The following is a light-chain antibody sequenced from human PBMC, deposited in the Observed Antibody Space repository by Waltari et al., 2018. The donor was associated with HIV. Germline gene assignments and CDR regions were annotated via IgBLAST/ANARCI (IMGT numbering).Light chain of an antibody. CDR2: DVT. CDR3: CSYAGNFIYV. CDR1: SRDIGIYNY. V-gene: IGLV2-11*01. Sequence: QSALTQPRSVSGSPGHSVTISCTGTSRDIGIYNYVSWYQQHPGKAPKLLISDVTRRPSGVPDLFSGSKSGNTASLTISGLQADDEADYYCCSYAGNFIYVFGTGTKVTVL. J-gene: IGLJ1*01.